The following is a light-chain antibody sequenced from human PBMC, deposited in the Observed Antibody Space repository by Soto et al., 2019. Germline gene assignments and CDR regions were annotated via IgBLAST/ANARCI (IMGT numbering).Light chain of an antibody. V-gene: IGLV1-51*01. CDR1: SSNIGNNY. Sequence: QSVLTQRPSVSAAPGQKVTISCSGSSSNIGNNYVSWYQQLPGTAPKLLIYDNNKRPSGIPDRCSGSKSGTSATLGITGLQTGDEADYYCGKWDSSLSAGGFYVFGTGTKVTVL. CDR2: DNN. CDR3: GKWDSSLSAGGFYV. J-gene: IGLJ1*01.